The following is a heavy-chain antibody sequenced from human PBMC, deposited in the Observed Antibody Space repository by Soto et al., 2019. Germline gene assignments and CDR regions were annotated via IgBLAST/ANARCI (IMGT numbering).Heavy chain of an antibody. CDR1: GGSISSYY. Sequence: SETLSLTCTVSGGSISSYYWSWIRQPPGKGLEWIGYIYYSGSTNYNPSLKSRVTISVDTSKNQFSLKLSSVTAADTAVYYCARGGCSGGSCYPPAPGFDYWGQGTLVTVSS. CDR2: IYYSGST. V-gene: IGHV4-59*01. J-gene: IGHJ4*02. D-gene: IGHD2-15*01. CDR3: ARGGCSGGSCYPPAPGFDY.